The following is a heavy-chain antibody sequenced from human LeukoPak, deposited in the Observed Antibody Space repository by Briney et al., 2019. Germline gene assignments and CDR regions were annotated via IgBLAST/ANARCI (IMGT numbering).Heavy chain of an antibody. CDR2: IKTDGSVT. CDR3: ARGISMDV. CDR1: GFTLSSYW. V-gene: IGHV3-74*01. J-gene: IGHJ6*02. Sequence: AGGSLRLSCAASGFTLSSYWMHWVRQAPGKGLVWVSRIKTDGSVTNYADSVEGRFTISRDTAKNTVYLQMNSLRVEETAIYYCARGISMDVWGQGTTVTVSS.